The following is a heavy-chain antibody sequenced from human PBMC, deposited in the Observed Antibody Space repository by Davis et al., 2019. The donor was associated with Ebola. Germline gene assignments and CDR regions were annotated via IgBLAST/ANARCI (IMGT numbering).Heavy chain of an antibody. J-gene: IGHJ4*02. CDR1: GGSISSSSYY. CDR3: ARSPYSSGWYYFDY. CDR2: IKQDGSEK. Sequence: ETLSLTCTVSGGSISSSSYYWGWIRQPPGKGLEWVANIKQDGSEKYYVDSVKGRFTISRDNSRNTLYLQMNSLRAEDTAVYYCARSPYSSGWYYFDYWGQGTLVTVSS. D-gene: IGHD6-19*01. V-gene: IGHV3-7*03.